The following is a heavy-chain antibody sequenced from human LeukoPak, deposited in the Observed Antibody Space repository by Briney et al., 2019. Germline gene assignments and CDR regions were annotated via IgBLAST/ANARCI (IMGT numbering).Heavy chain of an antibody. V-gene: IGHV4-34*01. CDR2: INHSGST. J-gene: IGHJ4*02. Sequence: SETPSLTCAVYGGSFSGYYWSWIRQPPGKGLEWIGEINHSGSTNYNPSLKSRVTISVDTSKNQFSLKLSSVTAADTAVYYCARPSGYSYGYFFYWGQGTLVTVSS. D-gene: IGHD5-18*01. CDR3: ARPSGYSYGYFFY. CDR1: GGSFSGYY.